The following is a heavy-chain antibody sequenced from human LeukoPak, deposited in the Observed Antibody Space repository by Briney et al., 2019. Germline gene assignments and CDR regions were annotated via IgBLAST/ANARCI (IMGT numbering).Heavy chain of an antibody. V-gene: IGHV1-69*04. J-gene: IGHJ6*02. CDR3: ARGQRYCSSTSYPPAGMDV. CDR1: GGTFSSYA. CDR2: IIPILGIA. D-gene: IGHD2-2*01. Sequence: GASVKVSCKASGGTFSSYAISWVRQAPGQGLEWMGRIIPILGIANYAQKFQGRVTITADKSTSTAYMELSSLRSEDTAVYYCARGQRYCSSTSYPPAGMDVWGQGTTVTVSS.